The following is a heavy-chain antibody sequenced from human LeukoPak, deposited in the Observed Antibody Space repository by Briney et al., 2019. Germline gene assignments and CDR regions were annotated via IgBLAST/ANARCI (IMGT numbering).Heavy chain of an antibody. CDR3: ARDPSSWYFDY. J-gene: IGHJ4*02. CDR1: GFTFSSYA. V-gene: IGHV3-30-3*01. Sequence: PGGSLRLPCAASGFTFSSYAIHWVRQAPGKGLEWVAVISYDGSNKYYADSVKGRFTISRDNSKNTLYLQMNSLRAEDTAVYYCARDPSSWYFDYWGQGTLVTVSS. D-gene: IGHD6-13*01. CDR2: ISYDGSNK.